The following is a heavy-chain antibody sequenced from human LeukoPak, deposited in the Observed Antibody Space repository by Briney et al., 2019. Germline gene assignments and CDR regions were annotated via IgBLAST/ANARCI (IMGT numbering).Heavy chain of an antibody. D-gene: IGHD1-26*01. J-gene: IGHJ4*02. CDR2: ISSDGSNK. Sequence: GGSLRLSCAASGFSFSSYAMHWVRQAPGKGLEWVALISSDGSNKYHGDSVKGRFTISRDNSKNTLYLQMNRMRAEYTAVYYCARELIVGATEGGAFDYWGQGTLVTVSS. V-gene: IGHV3-30*04. CDR1: GFSFSSYA. CDR3: ARELIVGATEGGAFDY.